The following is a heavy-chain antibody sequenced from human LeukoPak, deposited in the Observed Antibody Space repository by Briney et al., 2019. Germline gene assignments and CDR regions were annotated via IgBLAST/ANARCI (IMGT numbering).Heavy chain of an antibody. Sequence: GGSLRLSCAASGFTLKNYGMNWVRQAPGKGLEWVAIMSYDGRNEYYADSVKGRFTISRDNSKNALFLQMNSLRPEDTANYHCARGYGSGSSYFDYWGQGTLVTVSS. D-gene: IGHD3-10*01. CDR3: ARGYGSGSSYFDY. CDR1: GFTLKNYG. J-gene: IGHJ4*02. CDR2: MSYDGRNE. V-gene: IGHV3-30*19.